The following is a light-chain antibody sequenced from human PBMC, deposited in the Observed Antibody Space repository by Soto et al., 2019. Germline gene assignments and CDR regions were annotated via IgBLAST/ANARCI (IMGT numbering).Light chain of an antibody. CDR1: HTISSW. Sequence: DIQMTQSPSTLSGSVGDRVTITCRASHTISSWLAWYQQKPGKAPKLLIYKASTLKSGVPSRFSGSGSGTEFTLTISSLQPDDVAAYYCQHYYSYSEAFGQGTKVDIK. CDR2: KAS. V-gene: IGKV1-5*03. J-gene: IGKJ1*01. CDR3: QHYYSYSEA.